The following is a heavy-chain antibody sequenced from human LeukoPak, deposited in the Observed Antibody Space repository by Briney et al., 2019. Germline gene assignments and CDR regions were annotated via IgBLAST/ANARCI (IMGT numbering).Heavy chain of an antibody. J-gene: IGHJ4*02. Sequence: ASVKVSCKASGYTFTGYYMHWVRQAPGQGLEWMGWINPNSGGTNYAQKFQGRVTMTRDTSISTAYMELSRLTSDDTAVYYCARVTYGPNSGSFGYWGQGALVTVSS. CDR3: ARVTYGPNSGSFGY. CDR1: GYTFTGYY. V-gene: IGHV1-2*02. CDR2: INPNSGGT. D-gene: IGHD1-26*01.